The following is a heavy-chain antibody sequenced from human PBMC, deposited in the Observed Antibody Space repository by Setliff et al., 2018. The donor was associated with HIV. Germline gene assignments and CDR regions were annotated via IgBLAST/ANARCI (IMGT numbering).Heavy chain of an antibody. J-gene: IGHJ3*02. Sequence: GASVKVSCKASGYTFTSHGITWMRQAPGQGLEWMGWISAYNGNTDYAQKVQGRVTMTTDTSTSTAYMELRSLRSDDTAVYYCARGLYSSSSRGAFDIWGQGTMVTVSS. V-gene: IGHV1-18*01. CDR2: ISAYNGNT. CDR3: ARGLYSSSSRGAFDI. CDR1: GYTFTSHG. D-gene: IGHD6-6*01.